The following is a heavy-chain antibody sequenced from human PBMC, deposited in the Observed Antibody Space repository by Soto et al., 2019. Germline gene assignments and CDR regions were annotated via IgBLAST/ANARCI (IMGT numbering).Heavy chain of an antibody. D-gene: IGHD2-2*02. CDR3: ARAIPPDDRDFDY. Sequence: GTSVKVSCKDSGCTFGSSAGHWVRQAPGQGLEWMGGIIPIFGTANYAQKFQGRVTITADESTSTAYMELSSLRSEDTAVYYCARAIPPDDRDFDYWGQGTLVTVSS. V-gene: IGHV1-69*13. CDR1: GCTFGSSA. CDR2: IIPIFGTA. J-gene: IGHJ4*02.